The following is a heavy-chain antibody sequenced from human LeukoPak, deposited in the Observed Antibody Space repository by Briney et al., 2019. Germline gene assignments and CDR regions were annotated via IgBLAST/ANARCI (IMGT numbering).Heavy chain of an antibody. V-gene: IGHV4-34*01. J-gene: IGHJ3*02. CDR2: INHSGST. CDR1: GGSFSGYY. Sequence: SETLSLTCAVYGGSFSGYYWSWIRQPPGKGLEWIGEINHSGSTNYNPSLKSRVTISVDTSKNQFSLKLSSVTAADTAVYYCARVGDSSGYYYSGAFDIWGQGTMVTVSS. D-gene: IGHD3-22*01. CDR3: ARVGDSSGYYYSGAFDI.